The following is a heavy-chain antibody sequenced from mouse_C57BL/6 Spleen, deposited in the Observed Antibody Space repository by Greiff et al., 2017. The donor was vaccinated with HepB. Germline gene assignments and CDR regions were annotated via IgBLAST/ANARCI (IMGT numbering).Heavy chain of an antibody. V-gene: IGHV1-55*01. CDR2: IYPGSGST. Sequence: QVQLKQPGAELVKPGASVKMSCKASGYTFTSYWITWVKQRPGQGLEWIGDIYPGSGSTNYNEKFKSKATLTVDTSSSTAYMQLSSLTSEDSAVYYCARAYYYGSRPSYFDYWGQGTTLTVSS. CDR3: ARAYYYGSRPSYFDY. CDR1: GYTFTSYW. D-gene: IGHD1-1*01. J-gene: IGHJ2*01.